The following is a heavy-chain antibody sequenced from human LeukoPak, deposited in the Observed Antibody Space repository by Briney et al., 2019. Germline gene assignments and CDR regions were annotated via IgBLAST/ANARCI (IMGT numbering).Heavy chain of an antibody. D-gene: IGHD1-26*01. CDR2: IYYSGTT. J-gene: IGHJ4*02. V-gene: IGHV4-39*01. CDR1: GGSISSTSYY. Sequence: SETLSLTCTVSGGSISSTSYYWGWIRQPPGKGLEWIGSIYYSGTTYYNPSLKSRVAVSVDTSKNHFSLKLNSVTAADTAVYYCARHGSVGAFDYWGQGTLVTVSS. CDR3: ARHGSVGAFDY.